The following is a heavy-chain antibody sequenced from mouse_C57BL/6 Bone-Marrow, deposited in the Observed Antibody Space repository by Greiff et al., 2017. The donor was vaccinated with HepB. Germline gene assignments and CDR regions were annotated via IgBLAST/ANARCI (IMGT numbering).Heavy chain of an antibody. CDR3: AREGITTVVVNFDV. Sequence: QVQLQQPGAELVKPGASVKMSCKASGYTFTSYWITWVKQRPGQGLEWIGDIYPGSGSTNYNEKFKSKATLTVDTSSSTAYMQLSSLTSEDSAVYYCAREGITTVVVNFDVWGTGTTVTVSS. V-gene: IGHV1-55*01. D-gene: IGHD1-1*01. J-gene: IGHJ1*03. CDR1: GYTFTSYW. CDR2: IYPGSGST.